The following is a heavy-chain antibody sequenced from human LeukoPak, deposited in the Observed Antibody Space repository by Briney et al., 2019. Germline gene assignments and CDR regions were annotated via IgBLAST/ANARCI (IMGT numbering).Heavy chain of an antibody. CDR3: ARDRSGRYDRRAGNDAFDI. D-gene: IGHD1-26*01. CDR1: GGTFNNYA. J-gene: IGHJ3*02. CDR2: IIPIFGIA. Sequence: SVKVSCKASGGTFNNYAISWVRQAPGQGLEWMGGIIPIFGIANYAQKFQGRVTITADESASTASMELSTLRSEDTAVYYCARDRSGRYDRRAGNDAFDIWGQGTMVTVSS. V-gene: IGHV1-69*13.